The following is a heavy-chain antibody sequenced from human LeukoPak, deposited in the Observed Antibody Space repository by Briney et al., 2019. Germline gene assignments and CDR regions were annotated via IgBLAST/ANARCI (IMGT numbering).Heavy chain of an antibody. CDR3: AKDLYGDYGGIDY. V-gene: IGHV3-23*01. D-gene: IGHD4-17*01. Sequence: PGGSLGLSCAASGFTFSSYAMSWVRQAPGKGLEWVSVIRGGGGSTYYADSVKGRFTISRDNSKNTLYLQMNSLKAEDTARYYCAKDLYGDYGGIDYWGQGTLVTVSS. J-gene: IGHJ4*02. CDR2: IRGGGGST. CDR1: GFTFSSYA.